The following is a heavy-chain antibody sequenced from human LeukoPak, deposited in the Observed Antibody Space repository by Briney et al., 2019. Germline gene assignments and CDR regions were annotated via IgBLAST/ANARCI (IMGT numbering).Heavy chain of an antibody. CDR1: GGSISSYY. CDR3: ARDEYNWFDP. V-gene: IGHV4-59*13. J-gene: IGHJ5*02. CDR2: IYYSGST. Sequence: SQTLSLTCTVSGGSISSYYWSWIRHPPAKGLEWIGYIYYSGSTNYNPSLKSRVTISVDTSKNQFSLKLSSVTAADTAVYYYARDEYNWFDPWGQGTLVTVSS.